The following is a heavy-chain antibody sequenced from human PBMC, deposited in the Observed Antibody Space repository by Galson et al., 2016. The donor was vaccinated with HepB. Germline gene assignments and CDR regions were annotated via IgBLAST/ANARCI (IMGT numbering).Heavy chain of an antibody. J-gene: IGHJ2*01. CDR3: ATQYCSGGSCYSAAPGYWYFDL. D-gene: IGHD2-15*01. CDR1: GFTFSSYT. CDR2: IGSSSSSI. Sequence: SLRLSCAASGFTFSSYTMNWVRQAPGKGLEWVSYIGSSSSSISYADSVKGRFTISRDNAKNSLYLQMNSLRDEDTAVYYCATQYCSGGSCYSAAPGYWYFDLWGRGTLVTVPS. V-gene: IGHV3-48*02.